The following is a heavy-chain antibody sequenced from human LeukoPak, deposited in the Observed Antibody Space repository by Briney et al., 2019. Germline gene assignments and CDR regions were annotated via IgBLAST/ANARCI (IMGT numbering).Heavy chain of an antibody. Sequence: ASVRVSCKASGYTSTSYGISWVRQAPGQGLEWMGWISAYNGNTNYAQKLQGRVTMTTDTSTSTAYMELRSLRSDDTAVYYCARDDAELGDAFDIWGQGTMVTVSS. D-gene: IGHD2-2*01. V-gene: IGHV1-18*01. CDR2: ISAYNGNT. J-gene: IGHJ3*02. CDR3: ARDDAELGDAFDI. CDR1: GYTSTSYG.